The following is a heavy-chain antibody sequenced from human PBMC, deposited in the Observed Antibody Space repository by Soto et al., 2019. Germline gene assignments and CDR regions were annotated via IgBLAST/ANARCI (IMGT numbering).Heavy chain of an antibody. Sequence: GESLKISCKGSGYNFTTFWIGWVRQMPGKGLEWMGIIYPGDSETKYSPDFEGQVTISADRSTNTAYLQGRSLRASDTAMYYCARVGVPGAIYFDSWGLGTLVTVSS. CDR1: GYNFTTFW. CDR2: IYPGDSET. CDR3: ARVGVPGAIYFDS. D-gene: IGHD2-8*01. J-gene: IGHJ4*02. V-gene: IGHV5-51*01.